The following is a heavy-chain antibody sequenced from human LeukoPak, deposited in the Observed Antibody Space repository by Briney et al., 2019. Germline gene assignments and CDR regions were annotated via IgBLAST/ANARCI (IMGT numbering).Heavy chain of an antibody. J-gene: IGHJ5*02. CDR2: IYHSGST. D-gene: IGHD2-8*01. V-gene: IGHV4-30-2*01. CDR3: ARRHCTNGVCYGVNSWFDP. CDR1: GGSISSGGYS. Sequence: PSETLSLTCAVSGGSISSGGYSWSWIRQPPGKGLEWIGYIYHSGSTYYNPSLKSRVTISVDRSKNQFSLKLSSVTAADTAVYYCARRHCTNGVCYGVNSWFDPWGQGTLVTVSS.